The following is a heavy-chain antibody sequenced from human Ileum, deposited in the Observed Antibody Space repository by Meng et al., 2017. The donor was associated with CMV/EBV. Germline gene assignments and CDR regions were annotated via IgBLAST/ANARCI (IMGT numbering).Heavy chain of an antibody. CDR2: INHSGST. V-gene: IGHV4-34*01. CDR1: CGSFSGYY. J-gene: IGHJ4*02. Sequence: YCGSFSGYYWSWIRQPPGKGLEWIGEINHSGSTNYNPSLKSRVTILEDKSKNQVSLKVTSVTAADTGVYYCARGEGEDDFWSGYYNNWGQGTLVTVSS. D-gene: IGHD3-3*01. CDR3: ARGEGEDDFWSGYYNN.